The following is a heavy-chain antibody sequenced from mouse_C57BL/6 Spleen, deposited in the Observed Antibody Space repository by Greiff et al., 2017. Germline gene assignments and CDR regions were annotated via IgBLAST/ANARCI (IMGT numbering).Heavy chain of an antibody. CDR2: IYSGDGDT. V-gene: IGHV1-82*01. CDR3: VRRVSYNAMDY. D-gene: IGHD2-12*01. CDR1: GYAFSSFW. Sequence: VQLQQSGPELVKPGASVKISCKASGYAFSSFWMNWVKQRPGKGLEWIGRIYSGDGDTNYNGKFKGKATLTADKSSSTAYMQLSSLTSEDSAVYFCVRRVSYNAMDYWGQGTSVTVSS. J-gene: IGHJ4*01.